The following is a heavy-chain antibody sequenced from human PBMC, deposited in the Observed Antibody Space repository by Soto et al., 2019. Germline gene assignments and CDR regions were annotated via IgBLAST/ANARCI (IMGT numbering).Heavy chain of an antibody. Sequence: SETLSLTCTISGDSISISSYYWAWIRQPPGKGLEWIGKMNHSGSTYNNPSLKSRVTISVDTSKNQFSLKLSSVTAADTAVYYCARVEWITMVRGVIATLNWFDPWGQGTLVTVSS. CDR3: ARVEWITMVRGVIATLNWFDP. D-gene: IGHD3-10*01. V-gene: IGHV4-39*07. J-gene: IGHJ5*02. CDR2: MNHSGST. CDR1: GDSISISSYY.